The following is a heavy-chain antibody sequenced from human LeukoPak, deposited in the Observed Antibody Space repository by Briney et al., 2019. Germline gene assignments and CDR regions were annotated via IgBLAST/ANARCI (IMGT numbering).Heavy chain of an antibody. CDR2: IYSGGTT. CDR1: GFTVSSKY. D-gene: IGHD4-17*01. CDR3: ARVITVTLGYYYYGMDV. J-gene: IGHJ6*02. V-gene: IGHV3-66*01. Sequence: GALRLSCAASGFTVSSKYMSWVRQAPGKGLEWVSVIYSGGTTYYADSVKGRFTISRDNSKNTLYLQMNSLRAEDTAVYYCARVITVTLGYYYYGMDVWGQGTTVTVSS.